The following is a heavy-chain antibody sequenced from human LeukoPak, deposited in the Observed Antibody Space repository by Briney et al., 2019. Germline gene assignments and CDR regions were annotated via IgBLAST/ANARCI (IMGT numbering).Heavy chain of an antibody. D-gene: IGHD3-3*01. V-gene: IGHV4-59*01. CDR1: GGSISSYY. Sequence: PSETLSLTCTVSGGSISSYYWSWIRQPPGKGLEWIGYIYYSGSTNYNPSLKSRVTISVDTSKNQFSLKLSSVTAADTAVYYCAKDLSLGAFGVVTPFDYWGQGTLVTVSS. CDR2: IYYSGST. CDR3: AKDLSLGAFGVVTPFDY. J-gene: IGHJ4*02.